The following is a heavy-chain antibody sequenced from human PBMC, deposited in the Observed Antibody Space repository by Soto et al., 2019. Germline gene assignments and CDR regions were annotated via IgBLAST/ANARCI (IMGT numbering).Heavy chain of an antibody. D-gene: IGHD3-10*01. CDR1: GFTFSSYA. Sequence: QVQLVESGGGVVQPGRSLRLSCAASGFTFSSYAMHWVRQAPGKGLEGVAVISYDGSNKYYADSVKGRFTISRDNSKNTLYLQMNSLRAEDTAVYYCARDPLWFGESGYFQHWGQGTLVTVSS. V-gene: IGHV3-30-3*01. J-gene: IGHJ1*01. CDR3: ARDPLWFGESGYFQH. CDR2: ISYDGSNK.